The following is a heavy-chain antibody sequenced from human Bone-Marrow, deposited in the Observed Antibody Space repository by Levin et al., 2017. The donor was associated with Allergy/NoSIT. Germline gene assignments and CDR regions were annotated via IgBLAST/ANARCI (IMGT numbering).Heavy chain of an antibody. Sequence: GGSLRLSCAASGFTVSRSWMSWVRQAPGKGLEWVANIKEDGSEIYYVDSVKGRFTISRDNAKNSLYLQMHSLRVDDTAVYYCARDGPPREVDNWFDPWGQGTLVTVSS. D-gene: IGHD2-2*01. V-gene: IGHV3-7*01. CDR1: GFTVSRSW. CDR3: ARDGPPREVDNWFDP. J-gene: IGHJ5*02. CDR2: IKEDGSEI.